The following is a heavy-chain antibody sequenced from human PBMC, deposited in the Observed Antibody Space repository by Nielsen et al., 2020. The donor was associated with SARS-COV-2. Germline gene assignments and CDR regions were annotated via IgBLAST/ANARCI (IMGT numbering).Heavy chain of an antibody. CDR2: IKQDGSEK. J-gene: IGHJ6*03. CDR3: ARDQKRWVDTAMAYYYYMDV. V-gene: IGHV3-7*03. Sequence: WIRQPPGKGLEWVANIKQDGSEKYYGDSVKGRFTISRDNAKNSLYLQMNSLRAEDTAVYYCARDQKRWVDTAMAYYYYMDVWGKGTTVTVSS. D-gene: IGHD5-18*01.